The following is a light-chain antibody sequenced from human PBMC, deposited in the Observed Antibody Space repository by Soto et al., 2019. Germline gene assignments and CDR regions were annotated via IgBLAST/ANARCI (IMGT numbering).Light chain of an antibody. CDR1: QSISSY. CDR3: QQSYSTPRT. J-gene: IGKJ1*01. CDR2: AAS. V-gene: IGKV1-39*01. Sequence: DIPMTQSPSSLSASVGDRVTITCRASQSISSYVNWYQQKPGKAPKFLIYAASSLQSGVPSRFSGSGSGTDFTLTISSLQPEDFATYYCQQSYSTPRTFGQGTKVEIK.